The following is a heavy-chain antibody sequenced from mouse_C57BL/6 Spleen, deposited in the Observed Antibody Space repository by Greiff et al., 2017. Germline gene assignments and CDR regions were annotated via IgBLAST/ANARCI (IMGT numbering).Heavy chain of an antibody. Sequence: EVQRVESGPELVKPGASVKISCKASGYSFTDYNMNWVKQSNGKSLEWIGVINPNYGTTSYNQKFKGKATLTVDQSSSTAYMQLNSLTSEDSAVYYCARGPYYYGSSYEYFDVWGTGTTVTVSS. CDR3: ARGPYYYGSSYEYFDV. CDR1: GYSFTDYN. J-gene: IGHJ1*03. CDR2: INPNYGTT. V-gene: IGHV1-39*01. D-gene: IGHD1-1*01.